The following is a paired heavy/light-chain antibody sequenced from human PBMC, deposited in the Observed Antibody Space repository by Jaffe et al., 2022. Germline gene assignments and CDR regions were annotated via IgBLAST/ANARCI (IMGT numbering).Heavy chain of an antibody. D-gene: IGHD7-27*01. V-gene: IGHV4-39*02. Sequence: QLQLQESGPRLVKPSETLSLTCTVSTGSIHSSSYYWGWIRQPPGKGLEWIGSIYQTGKTYYNPSLVSRVIISVDTSKNQFSLKLISLTAADTAVYYCARELTGDNGGYFDFWVQGTLVTVSS. CDR1: TGSIHSSSYY. CDR3: ARELTGDNGGYFDF. CDR2: IYQTGKT. J-gene: IGHJ4*02.
Light chain of an antibody. CDR2: KTS. CDR3: QQYSTFAGLT. J-gene: IGKJ4*01. Sequence: DIQMTQSPSTLSASLGDRVTITCRASQSISRWLAWYQQKPGKPPKLLIYKTSSLETGVPSRFSGSGSGTEFTLTISSLQPDDFATYYCQQYSTFAGLTFGGGTKVEIK. V-gene: IGKV1-5*03. CDR1: QSISRW.